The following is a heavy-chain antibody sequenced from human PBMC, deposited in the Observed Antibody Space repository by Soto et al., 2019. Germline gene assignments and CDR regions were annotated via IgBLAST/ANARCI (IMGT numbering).Heavy chain of an antibody. CDR1: GYTFTSYD. CDR2: MNPNSGNI. V-gene: IGHV1-8*01. J-gene: IGHJ6*02. CDR3: ARPRSGSYYYGMDV. Sequence: QVQLVQSGAEVKKPGASVKVSCKASGYTFTSYDINWVRQATGQGLEWMGWMNPNSGNIGYAQKFQGRVTMTRNTSIITAYMELSSLRSEDTAVYYCARPRSGSYYYGMDVWGQGTAVTVSS. D-gene: IGHD3-3*01.